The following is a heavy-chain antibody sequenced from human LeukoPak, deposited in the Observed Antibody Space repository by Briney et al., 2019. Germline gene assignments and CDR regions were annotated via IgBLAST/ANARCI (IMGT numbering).Heavy chain of an antibody. CDR1: GFXFSSYG. CDR3: ARDSLSGRLDY. J-gene: IGHJ4*02. V-gene: IGHV3-33*01. D-gene: IGHD1-20*01. Sequence: GGSLRLSCGASGFXFSSYGMHWVRQAPGKGLEWVAVIWYDGSNKYYADSVKGRFTISRDNSKNTLNLQMNSLRAEDTAVYYCARDSLSGRLDYWGQGTLVTVSS. CDR2: IWYDGSNK.